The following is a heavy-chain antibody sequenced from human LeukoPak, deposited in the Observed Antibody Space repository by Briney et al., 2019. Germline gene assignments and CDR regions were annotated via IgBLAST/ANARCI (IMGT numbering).Heavy chain of an antibody. V-gene: IGHV3-74*01. CDR3: ATLISGWSLY. D-gene: IGHD6-19*01. CDR1: GFTFSSYW. J-gene: IGHJ4*02. Sequence: GGSLRLSCAVSGFTFSSYWMHWVRQAPGKGLVWVSRINRDGSSTSYADSVRGRFTISRDNAKNTLYLQMNSLRAEDTAVYYCATLISGWSLYWGQGTLVTVSS. CDR2: INRDGSST.